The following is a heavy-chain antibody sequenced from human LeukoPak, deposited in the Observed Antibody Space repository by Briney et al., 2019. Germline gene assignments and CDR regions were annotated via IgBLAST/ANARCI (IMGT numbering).Heavy chain of an antibody. CDR2: IWYDGSNK. D-gene: IGHD2-2*01. V-gene: IGHV3-33*08. CDR3: ARDRSTSWYYYYGMDV. Sequence: GRSLRLSCAASGFTFSSYGMHWVRQAPGKGLEWVAVIWYDGSNKYYTDSVKGRFTISRDNSKNTLYLQMNSLRAEDTAVYYCARDRSTSWYYYYGMDVWGQGTTVTVSS. CDR1: GFTFSSYG. J-gene: IGHJ6*02.